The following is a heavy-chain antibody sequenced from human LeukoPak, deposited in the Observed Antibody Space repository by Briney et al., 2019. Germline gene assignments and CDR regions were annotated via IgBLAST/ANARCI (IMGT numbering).Heavy chain of an antibody. D-gene: IGHD3-10*01. V-gene: IGHV3-23*01. Sequence: GGSIRLSCAASGLTFRNYAMTWVRQAPGKGLEWVSTVSCKGDETYYPDSVKGRFTLSRDNSKNTLYLQMNSLRAEDTAVYYCAKGGHYSFFDSWGQGTLVTVSS. CDR3: AKGGHYSFFDS. CDR2: VSCKGDET. CDR1: GLTFRNYA. J-gene: IGHJ5*01.